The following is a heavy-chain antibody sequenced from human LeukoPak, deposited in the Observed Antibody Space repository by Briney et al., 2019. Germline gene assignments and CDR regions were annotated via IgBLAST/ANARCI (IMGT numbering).Heavy chain of an antibody. J-gene: IGHJ4*02. CDR2: INHSGST. CDR1: GGSFSGYY. CDR3: AGSDTFGY. D-gene: IGHD5-18*01. Sequence: PSETLSLTCAVYGGSFSGYYWSWIRQPPGKGLEWIGEINHSGSTNYNPSLKSRVTISVDTSKNQFSLKLSSVTAADTAVYYCAGSDTFGYWGQGTLVTVSS. V-gene: IGHV4-34*01.